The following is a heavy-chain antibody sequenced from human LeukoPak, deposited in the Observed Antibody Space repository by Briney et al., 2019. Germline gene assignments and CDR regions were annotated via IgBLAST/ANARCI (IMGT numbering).Heavy chain of an antibody. V-gene: IGHV3-9*01. J-gene: IGHJ1*01. CDR2: ISWNSGTI. Sequence: GGSLRLSCAASGFTFDNYAMNWVRQVPGKGLEWISLISWNSGTIGYADSVKGRFTISRDNANNFLYLQMNSLRAEDTALYYCARTYKDRSLAGKKEFFQHWGQGTLVTVSS. CDR1: GFTFDNYA. CDR3: ARTYKDRSLAGKKEFFQH. D-gene: IGHD6-19*01.